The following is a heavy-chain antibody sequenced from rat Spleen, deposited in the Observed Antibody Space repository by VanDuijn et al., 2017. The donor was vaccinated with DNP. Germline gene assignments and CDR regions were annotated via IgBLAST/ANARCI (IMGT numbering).Heavy chain of an antibody. J-gene: IGHJ2*01. CDR1: GFTFSDYY. CDR2: MGYEGDSA. Sequence: EVQLVESGGGLVQPGRSLKLSCAASGFTFSDYYMAWVRQAPTKGLEWVAYMGYEGDSAYHGDSVKVRFTISRDKTRNTQHLQMDSLRSEDTATYYCAKNSGYYFDYWGQGVMVTVSS. CDR3: AKNSGYYFDY. D-gene: IGHD4-3*01. V-gene: IGHV5-20*01.